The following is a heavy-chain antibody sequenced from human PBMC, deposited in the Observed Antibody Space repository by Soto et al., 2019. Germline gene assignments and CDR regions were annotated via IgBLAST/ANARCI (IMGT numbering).Heavy chain of an antibody. J-gene: IGHJ4*02. V-gene: IGHV4-34*01. Sequence: ETLSLTCAVYGGSFSGYYWSWIRQPPGKGLEWIGEINHSGSTNYNPSLKSRVTISVDTSKNQFSLKLSSVTAADTAVYYCARDATVLRFLEWSRMGYFDYWGQGTLVTVSS. CDR2: INHSGST. D-gene: IGHD3-3*01. CDR1: GGSFSGYY. CDR3: ARDATVLRFLEWSRMGYFDY.